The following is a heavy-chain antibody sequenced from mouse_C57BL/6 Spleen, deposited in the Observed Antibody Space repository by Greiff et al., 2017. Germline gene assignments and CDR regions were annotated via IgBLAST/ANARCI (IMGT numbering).Heavy chain of an antibody. J-gene: IGHJ1*03. V-gene: IGHV1-80*01. D-gene: IGHD1-1*01. CDR1: GYAFSSYW. CDR2: IYPGDGDT. Sequence: QVHVKQSGAELVKPGASVKISCTASGYAFSSYWMHWVKQRPGKGLEWIGQIYPGDGDTNYHGKFKGKATLTADKSSSTAYMQLSSLTSEDTAVYFCARRDYYCSSSYWYFDVWGKGTTVTVSS. CDR3: ARRDYYCSSSYWYFDV.